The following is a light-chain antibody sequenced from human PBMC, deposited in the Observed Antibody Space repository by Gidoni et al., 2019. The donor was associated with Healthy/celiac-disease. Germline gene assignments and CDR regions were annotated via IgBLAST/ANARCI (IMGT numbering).Light chain of an antibody. Sequence: EIVLTQSPATMSLSPGERATLSCSSSQSVSSYLAWYQQKPGQAPRLLIYDASNRATGIPARFSGSGSGTDFTLTISSLEPEDFAVYYCQQREGFGPXTKVDIK. CDR1: QSVSSY. J-gene: IGKJ3*01. CDR2: DAS. CDR3: QQREG. V-gene: IGKV3-11*01.